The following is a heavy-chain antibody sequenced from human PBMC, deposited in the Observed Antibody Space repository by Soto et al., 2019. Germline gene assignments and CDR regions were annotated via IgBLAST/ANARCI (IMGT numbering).Heavy chain of an antibody. J-gene: IGHJ3*02. V-gene: IGHV4-31*02. CDR2: IYYSGST. CDR3: ARDRVVRGVIAHDAFDI. CDR1: GGYSISGGYY. D-gene: IGHD3-10*01. Sequence: SVTLSLTWSVSGGYSISGGYYWSWIRQHPGKGLEWIGYIYYSGSTYYNPSLKSRVTISVDTSKNQFSLKLSSVTAADTAVYYCARDRVVRGVIAHDAFDIWGQGTIVNLSS.